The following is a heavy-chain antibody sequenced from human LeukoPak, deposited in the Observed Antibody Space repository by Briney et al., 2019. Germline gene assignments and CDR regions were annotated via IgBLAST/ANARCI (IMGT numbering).Heavy chain of an antibody. D-gene: IGHD5-18*01. V-gene: IGHV3-9*01. J-gene: IGHJ3*02. CDR1: GFTFDDYA. Sequence: GRSLRLSCAASGFTFDDYAMHWVRQAPGKGLEWVSVISWNSGSIGYADSVKGRFTISRDNAKNSLYLQMNSLRAEDTALYYCAKDTRGYSYGSGAFDIWGQGTMVTVSS. CDR3: AKDTRGYSYGSGAFDI. CDR2: ISWNSGSI.